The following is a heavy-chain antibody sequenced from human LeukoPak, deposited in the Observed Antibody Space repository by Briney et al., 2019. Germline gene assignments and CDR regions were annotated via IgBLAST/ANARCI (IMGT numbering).Heavy chain of an antibody. CDR1: GFRFSDYY. CDR3: ARAGTAMDVDY. J-gene: IGHJ4*02. V-gene: IGHV3-11*05. CDR2: ISSGSSYT. D-gene: IGHD5-18*01. Sequence: PGGSLRLSCAASGFRFSDYYMSWIRQAPGKGLEWVSYISSGSSYTNYADSVKGRFTISRDNAKNSLYLQMNSLRAEDTAVYYCARAGTAMDVDYWGQGTLVIVSS.